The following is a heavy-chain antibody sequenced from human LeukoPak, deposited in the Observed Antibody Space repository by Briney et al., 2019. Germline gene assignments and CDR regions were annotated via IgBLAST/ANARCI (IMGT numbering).Heavy chain of an antibody. CDR2: INHRGST. D-gene: IGHD3-10*01. CDR3: ARVNGGSGGPDFDY. Sequence: SETLSLTCAVYGGSFSAYYWSWIRQPPGKGLEWIGVINHRGSTNYNPSLKSRVTIAVDTSKNQFSLKLNSVTAADTAVYYCARVNGGSGGPDFDYWGHGTLVTVSS. V-gene: IGHV4-34*01. CDR1: GGSFSAYY. J-gene: IGHJ4*01.